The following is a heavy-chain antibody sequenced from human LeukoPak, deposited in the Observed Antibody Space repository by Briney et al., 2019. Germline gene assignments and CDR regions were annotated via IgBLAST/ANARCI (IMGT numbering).Heavy chain of an antibody. Sequence: GGSLRLSCAASGFTFTSYGISWVRQAPGQGLEWMGWISGYNGNPNFAQKLQGRVTMTTDTSTSTAYMQLRSLKSDDTAVYYCARDRLYSYGYYGMDVWGQGTTVTVSS. J-gene: IGHJ6*02. CDR1: GFTFTSYG. CDR3: ARDRLYSYGYYGMDV. V-gene: IGHV1-18*01. D-gene: IGHD5-18*01. CDR2: ISGYNGNP.